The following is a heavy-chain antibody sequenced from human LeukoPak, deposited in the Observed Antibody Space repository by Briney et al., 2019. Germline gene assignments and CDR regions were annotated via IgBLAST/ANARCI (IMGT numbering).Heavy chain of an antibody. CDR3: ASSVLLWFGESRDWFDP. CDR1: GFTFSSYS. Sequence: PGGSLRLSCAASGFTFSSYSMNWVRLAPGKGLEWVSSISSSSSYIYYADSVKGRFTISRDNAKNSLYLQMNSLRAEDTAVYYCASSVLLWFGESRDWFDPWGQGTLVTVSS. D-gene: IGHD3-10*01. V-gene: IGHV3-21*01. J-gene: IGHJ5*02. CDR2: ISSSSSYI.